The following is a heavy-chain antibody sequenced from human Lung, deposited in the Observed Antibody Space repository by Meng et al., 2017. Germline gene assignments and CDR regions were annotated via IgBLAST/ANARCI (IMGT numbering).Heavy chain of an antibody. CDR2: ISGSGGST. V-gene: IGHV3-23*01. CDR3: VRRIEYSSSSGY. D-gene: IGHD6-6*01. J-gene: IGHJ4*02. CDR1: GFTFSGYA. Sequence: EVQLLESGGGLVQPGGSLRLSCAASGFTFSGYAMSWVRQAPGKGLGWVSSISGSGGSTYYADSVRGRFTISRDNSKNTVYLQMNSLRAEDTAIYYCVRRIEYSSSSGYWGQGTLVTVSS.